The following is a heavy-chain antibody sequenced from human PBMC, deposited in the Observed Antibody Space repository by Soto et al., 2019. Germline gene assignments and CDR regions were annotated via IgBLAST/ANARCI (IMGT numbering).Heavy chain of an antibody. CDR3: AWGHSSSWGNWFDP. J-gene: IGHJ5*02. CDR1: GVSISSDY. D-gene: IGHD6-13*01. V-gene: IGHV4-59*08. Sequence: QVQLQESGPGLVKPSETLSLTCTVSGVSISSDYWSWIRQSPGKGLEWIGNIFYSGSPNYNPSLNSRVTISLDTATNQISLRLNSVTAADAALYYCAWGHSSSWGNWFDPWGQGTLVTVSS. CDR2: IFYSGSP.